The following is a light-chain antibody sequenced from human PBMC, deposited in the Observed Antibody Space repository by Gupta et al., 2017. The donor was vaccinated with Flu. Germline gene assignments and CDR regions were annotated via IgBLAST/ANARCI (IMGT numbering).Light chain of an antibody. V-gene: IGLV10-54*04. CDR3: SAWDSGLSAWV. Sequence: SNNVGRQGAVWLQHHQGHPPKVLSLGTNYRPSVISERFSASRSGNTASLTITGLQAEDEADYYCSAWDSGLSAWVFGGGTKLTVL. CDR1: SNNVGRQG. J-gene: IGLJ3*02. CDR2: GTN.